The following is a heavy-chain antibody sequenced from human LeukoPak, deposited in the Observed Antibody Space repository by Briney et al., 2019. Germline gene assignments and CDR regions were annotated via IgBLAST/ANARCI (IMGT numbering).Heavy chain of an antibody. Sequence: SVKVSCKASGGTFSSFAISWVRQAPGQGREWMGGIIPIFGTANYAQKFQGRVTITADESTSTAYMELRSLRSEDTAVYYCARGGPDIVVVPAAKRVYNWFDPSSQGTLVTVSS. CDR2: IIPIFGTA. CDR1: GGTFSSFA. D-gene: IGHD2-2*01. J-gene: IGHJ5*02. V-gene: IGHV1-69*01. CDR3: ARGGPDIVVVPAAKRVYNWFDP.